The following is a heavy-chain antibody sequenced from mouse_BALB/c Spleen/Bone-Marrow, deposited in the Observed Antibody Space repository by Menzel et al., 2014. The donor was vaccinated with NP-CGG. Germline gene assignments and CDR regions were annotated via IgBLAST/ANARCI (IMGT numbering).Heavy chain of an antibody. CDR3: AGHANWDWFAY. V-gene: IGHV5-2*01. J-gene: IGHJ3*01. CDR1: EYEFPSHD. Sequence: EVKLMESGGGLVQPGESLKLSCESNEYEFPSHDMSWVRKTPEKRLELVAAINSDGGSTYYPDTMERRFIISRDNTKXTLYLQMSSLRSEDTALYYCAGHANWDWFAYWGQGTLVTVSA. CDR2: INSDGGST. D-gene: IGHD4-1*01.